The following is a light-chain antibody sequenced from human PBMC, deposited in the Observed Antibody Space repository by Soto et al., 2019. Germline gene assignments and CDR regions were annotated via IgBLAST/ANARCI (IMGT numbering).Light chain of an antibody. Sequence: QSALTQPPSVSGSPGQSVTISCTGTSSDVGSYNRVSRYQQPPGTAPKLRIYEVSHRPSGVPDRFSGSKSGNTAYLTISGLQPEDEADYYCSLYTTGSTVFGGGTKVTVL. J-gene: IGLJ2*01. CDR2: EVS. V-gene: IGLV2-18*01. CDR1: SSDVGSYNR. CDR3: SLYTTGSTV.